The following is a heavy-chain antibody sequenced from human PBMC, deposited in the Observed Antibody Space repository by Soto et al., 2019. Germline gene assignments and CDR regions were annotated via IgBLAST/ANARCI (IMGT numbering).Heavy chain of an antibody. CDR2: IWYDGSNK. J-gene: IGHJ3*02. CDR3: ARDGDFWSGPDAFDI. Sequence: LRLSCAASGFTFSSYGMHWVRQAPGKGLEWVAVIWYDGSNKYYADSVKGRFTISRDNAKDSLYLQMNSLRAEDTAVYYCARDGDFWSGPDAFDIWGQGTMVTVSS. V-gene: IGHV3-33*01. D-gene: IGHD3-3*01. CDR1: GFTFSSYG.